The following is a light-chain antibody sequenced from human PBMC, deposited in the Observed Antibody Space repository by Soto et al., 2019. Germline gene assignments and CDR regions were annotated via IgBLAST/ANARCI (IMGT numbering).Light chain of an antibody. Sequence: QSVLTQPASVSGSPGQSITISCTGTSSDVGNYNLVSWYQQHPGKAPKLMIYEVSKRPSGVSNRFSGSKSGNTASLTISGLQAEDEADYYCSSYAISRIRVFGGGTKVTVL. CDR2: EVS. J-gene: IGLJ3*02. CDR3: SSYAISRIRV. CDR1: SSDVGNYNL. V-gene: IGLV2-23*02.